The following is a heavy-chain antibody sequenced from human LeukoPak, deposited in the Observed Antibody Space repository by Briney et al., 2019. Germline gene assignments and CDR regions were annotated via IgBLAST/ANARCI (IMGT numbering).Heavy chain of an antibody. Sequence: GGSLRLSCVASEFTFSGSWMSWVRQAPGKGLEWISAMSGTGGYTYYADSVKGRFTISRDNSKNTLSLQMTSLRADDTAIYYCAKNAGRNGDWYFDLWGRGTLVTVSS. D-gene: IGHD2-8*01. CDR1: EFTFSGSW. V-gene: IGHV3-23*01. CDR3: AKNAGRNGDWYFDL. CDR2: MSGTGGYT. J-gene: IGHJ2*01.